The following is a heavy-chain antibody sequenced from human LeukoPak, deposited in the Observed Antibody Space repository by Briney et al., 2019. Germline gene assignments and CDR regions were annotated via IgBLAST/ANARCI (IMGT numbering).Heavy chain of an antibody. CDR3: ARRTSSDWHFDY. V-gene: IGHV3-72*01. D-gene: IGHD6-19*01. Sequence: PGGSLRLSCAASGFTFSDYYMAWVRQAPGKGLEWVGLTRNKAQSYTTEYAASVKGRFTISRDDSNHSLYLQMNSLKTDDTAVYYCARRTSSDWHFDYWGQGTLVTVS. CDR1: GFTFSDYY. CDR2: TRNKAQSYTT. J-gene: IGHJ4*02.